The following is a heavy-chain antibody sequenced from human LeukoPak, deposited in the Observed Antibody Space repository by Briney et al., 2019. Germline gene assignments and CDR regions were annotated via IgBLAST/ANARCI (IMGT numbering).Heavy chain of an antibody. Sequence: GGSLRLSCAASGFTVSNNYMSWVPQAPGKGLEWVSVIYSAGTTYYADSVKGRFTISRDNSKNTLYLQMNSLRAEDTAVYYCARIGAGSSRDYWGQGTLVTVSS. J-gene: IGHJ4*02. D-gene: IGHD6-13*01. CDR3: ARIGAGSSRDY. CDR1: GFTVSNNY. V-gene: IGHV3-66*01. CDR2: IYSAGTT.